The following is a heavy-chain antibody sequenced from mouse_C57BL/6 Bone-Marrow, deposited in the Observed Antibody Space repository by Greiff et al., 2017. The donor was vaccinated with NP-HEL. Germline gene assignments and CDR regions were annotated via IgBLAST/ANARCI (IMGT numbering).Heavy chain of an antibody. V-gene: IGHV5-12*01. J-gene: IGHJ4*01. CDR1: GFTFSDYY. Sequence: EVKLMESGGGLVQPGGSLKLSCAASGFTFSDYYMYWVRQTPEKRLEWVAYISNGGGSTYYPDTVQGRFTISRDNAKNTLYLQKSRLKSEDTAMYYCARRPYYYGSSYIMDYWGQGTSVTVSS. CDR3: ARRPYYYGSSYIMDY. D-gene: IGHD1-1*01. CDR2: ISNGGGST.